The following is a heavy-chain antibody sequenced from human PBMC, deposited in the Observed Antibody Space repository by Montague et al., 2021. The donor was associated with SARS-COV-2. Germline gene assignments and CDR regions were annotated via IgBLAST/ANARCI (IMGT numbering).Heavy chain of an antibody. J-gene: IGHJ4*02. Sequence: CAISGDSVSSNSAARNWIRQSPSRGLEWLGRTYYRSKWYNDYAVSVKSRIAINPDTSKNQFSLQLNSVTPEDTAVYYCARGSSGYYTPRPFDYWGQGTLVTVSS. D-gene: IGHD3-22*01. CDR1: GDSVSSNSAA. CDR3: ARGSSGYYTPRPFDY. V-gene: IGHV6-1*01. CDR2: TYYRSKWYN.